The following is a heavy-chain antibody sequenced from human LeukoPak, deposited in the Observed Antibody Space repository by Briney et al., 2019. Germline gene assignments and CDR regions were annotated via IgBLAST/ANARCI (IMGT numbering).Heavy chain of an antibody. CDR1: GNTFTGYY. J-gene: IGHJ4*02. V-gene: IGHV1-2*06. Sequence: ASVKVPCKASGNTFTGYYMHWVRQAPGQGLEWMGRINPNSGGTNYAQKFQGRVTMTRDTSISTAYMELSRLRSDDTAVYYCARAPRAGYSGYDCDYWGQGTLVTVSS. CDR3: ARAPRAGYSGYDCDY. D-gene: IGHD5-12*01. CDR2: INPNSGGT.